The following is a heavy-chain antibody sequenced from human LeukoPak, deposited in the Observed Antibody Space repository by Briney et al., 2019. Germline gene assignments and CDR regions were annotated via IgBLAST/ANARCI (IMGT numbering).Heavy chain of an antibody. CDR3: ARDGYYDSSGYPGY. CDR2: INPDSGGT. D-gene: IGHD3-22*01. Sequence: ASVKVSCKASGYTFSDYYMHWVRQAPGQGLEWMGWINPDSGGTNYAQKFQGRVTMTRDTSITTAYMELSRLTSDDTAAYYCARDGYYDSSGYPGYWGQGTLVTVSS. J-gene: IGHJ4*02. CDR1: GYTFSDYY. V-gene: IGHV1-2*02.